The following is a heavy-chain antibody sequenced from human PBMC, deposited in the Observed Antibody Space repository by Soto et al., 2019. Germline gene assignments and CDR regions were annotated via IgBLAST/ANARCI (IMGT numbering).Heavy chain of an antibody. D-gene: IGHD6-19*01. J-gene: IGHJ5*02. CDR2: INHSGST. CDR3: AGTYSSGWSA. CDR1: GGSFSGYY. Sequence: QVQLQQWGAGLLKPSETLSLTCAVYGGSFSGYYWSWIRQPPGKGLEWIGEINHSGSTNYNPSLKSRVTISVDTYKNQFSLKLSSVTAADTAVYYCAGTYSSGWSAWGQGTLVTVSS. V-gene: IGHV4-34*01.